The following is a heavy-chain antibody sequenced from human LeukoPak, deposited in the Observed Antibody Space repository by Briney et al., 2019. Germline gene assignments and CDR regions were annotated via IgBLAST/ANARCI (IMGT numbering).Heavy chain of an antibody. CDR1: GVTFCTYG. CDR2: IRYDWSNK. Sequence: GGAPRTSCAAAGVTFCTYGINLGRPGPGKGVGGGGFIRYDWSNKYFADSVKGRFTISRDNSKNTLYLQMNSLRAEDTAVYYCAKGGPSGYCSSTSCYSAYYYYMDVWGKGTTVTVSS. J-gene: IGHJ6*03. V-gene: IGHV3-30*02. D-gene: IGHD2-2*01. CDR3: AKGGPSGYCSSTSCYSAYYYYMDV.